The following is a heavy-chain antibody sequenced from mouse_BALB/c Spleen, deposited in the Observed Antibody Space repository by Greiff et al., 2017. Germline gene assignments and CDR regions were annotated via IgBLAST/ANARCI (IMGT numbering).Heavy chain of an antibody. CDR2: ISYDGSN. D-gene: IGHD1-1*02. Sequence: EVQLVESGPGLVKPSQSLSLTCSVTGYSITSGYYWNWIRQFPGNKLEWMGYISYDGSNNYNPSLKNRISITRDTSKNQFFLKLNSVTTEDTATYYCARDPYGWAYWGQGTLVTVSA. V-gene: IGHV3-6*02. CDR1: GYSITSGYY. CDR3: ARDPYGWAY. J-gene: IGHJ3*01.